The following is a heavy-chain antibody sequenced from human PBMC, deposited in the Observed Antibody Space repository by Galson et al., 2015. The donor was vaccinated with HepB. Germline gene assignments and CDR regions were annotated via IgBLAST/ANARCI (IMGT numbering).Heavy chain of an antibody. D-gene: IGHD2-15*01. J-gene: IGHJ4*02. CDR2: INPSGGST. V-gene: IGHV1-46*03. Sequence: SVKVSCKASGYTFTSYYMHWVRQAPGQGLEWMGIINPSGGSTSYAQKFQGRVTMTRDTSTSTVYMELSSLRSEDTAVYYCAREGYCSGGSCFNWYFDYWGQGTLVTVSS. CDR3: AREGYCSGGSCFNWYFDY. CDR1: GYTFTSYY.